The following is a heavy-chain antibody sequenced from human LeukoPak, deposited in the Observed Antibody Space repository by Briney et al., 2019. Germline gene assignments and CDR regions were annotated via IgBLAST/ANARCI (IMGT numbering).Heavy chain of an antibody. Sequence: PGGTLRLSCAASGFTFSSYGMSWVRQAPGKGLEWVSAISGSGGSTYYADSVKGRFTISRDNSKNTLYLQMNSLRAEDTAVYYCAKVVYSGSYGAIDYWGQGTLVTVSS. J-gene: IGHJ4*02. CDR3: AKVVYSGSYGAIDY. CDR2: ISGSGGST. V-gene: IGHV3-23*01. CDR1: GFTFSSYG. D-gene: IGHD1-26*01.